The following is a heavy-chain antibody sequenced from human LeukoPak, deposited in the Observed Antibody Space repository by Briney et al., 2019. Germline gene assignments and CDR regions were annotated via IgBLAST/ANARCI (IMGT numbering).Heavy chain of an antibody. J-gene: IGHJ6*02. CDR3: ARDRGGFYGMDV. CDR1: EFTFSNFW. V-gene: IGHV3-72*01. Sequence: PGGSLRLSCAASEFTFSNFWMSWVRQAPGKGLEWVGRVRKKANSYTTEYAASVKGRFTISRDDSKNSLYLQMNSLKTEDTAVYYCARDRGGFYGMDVWGQGTTVTVSS. CDR2: VRKKANSYTT. D-gene: IGHD1-26*01.